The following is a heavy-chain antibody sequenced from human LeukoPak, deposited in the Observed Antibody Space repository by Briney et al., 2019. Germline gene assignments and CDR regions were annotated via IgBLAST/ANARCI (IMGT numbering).Heavy chain of an antibody. D-gene: IGHD2-21*02. CDR2: IRYDGSNK. CDR3: ARDRAYCGGDCPFDY. J-gene: IGHJ4*02. CDR1: GFTFSNYV. V-gene: IGHV3-30*02. Sequence: GGSLRLSCAASGFTFSNYVMNWVRQAPGKGLEWVAFIRYDGSNKYYADSVKGRFTISRDNAKNSLYLQMNSLRAEDTAVYYCARDRAYCGGDCPFDYWGQGTLVTVSS.